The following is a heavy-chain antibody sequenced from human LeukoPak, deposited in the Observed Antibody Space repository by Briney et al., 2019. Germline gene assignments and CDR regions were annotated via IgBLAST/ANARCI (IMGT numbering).Heavy chain of an antibody. CDR1: GDSISSYF. CDR2: IYHSGTS. Sequence: SETLSLTCTVSGDSISSYFWTWIRQPPGKGLEWIGFIYHSGTSSYNPSLKSRLTMSVDTSKNPVSLKLNSVTAADTAIYCCARGSYGWFDPWGQGTLVTVSS. CDR3: ARGSYGWFDP. J-gene: IGHJ5*02. V-gene: IGHV4-59*01. D-gene: IGHD1-26*01.